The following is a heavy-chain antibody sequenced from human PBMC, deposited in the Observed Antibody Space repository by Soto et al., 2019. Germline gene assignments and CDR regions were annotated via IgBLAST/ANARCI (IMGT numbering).Heavy chain of an antibody. CDR2: VTADGGT. V-gene: IGHV3-23*04. CDR1: VFPFSSHA. J-gene: IGHJ3*02. Sequence: EAQVVESGGVGIQSGGSLRLSCEGSVFPFSSHAMIGIRESTGGGPKWVKTVTADGGTYYADPVKGRFAMSRDTSENTLYLQMNSLGAEDTAAYYCAPHVSCSGGSCQYDAFAIRGQGTMVTVSS. CDR3: APHVSCSGGSCQYDAFAI. D-gene: IGHD2-15*01.